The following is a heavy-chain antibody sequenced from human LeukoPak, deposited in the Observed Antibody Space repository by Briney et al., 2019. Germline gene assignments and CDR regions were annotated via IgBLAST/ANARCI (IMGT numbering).Heavy chain of an antibody. CDR1: GGSFSGYY. CDR2: INHSGST. CDR3: ARAPSNSGYNWFDP. D-gene: IGHD2-2*03. Sequence: SETLSLTCAVYGGSFSGYYWSWIRQPPGKGLEWIGKINHSGSTNYNPSLKSRVTISVDTSKNQFSLKLSSVTAADTAVYYCARAPSNSGYNWFDPWGQGTLVTVSS. V-gene: IGHV4-34*01. J-gene: IGHJ5*02.